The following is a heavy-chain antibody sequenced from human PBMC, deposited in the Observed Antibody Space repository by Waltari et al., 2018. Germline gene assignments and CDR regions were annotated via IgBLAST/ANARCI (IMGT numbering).Heavy chain of an antibody. J-gene: IGHJ3*02. CDR1: GGSFSGYY. CDR2: INHSGST. CDR3: ARGPTEAFDI. Sequence: QVQLQQWGAGLLKPSETLSLTCAVYGGSFSGYYWSWIRQPPGKGLEWIGEINHSGSTNYNPSLKSRVTISGDTSKNQFSLKLSSVTAADTAVYYCARGPTEAFDIWGQGTMVTVSS. V-gene: IGHV4-34*01.